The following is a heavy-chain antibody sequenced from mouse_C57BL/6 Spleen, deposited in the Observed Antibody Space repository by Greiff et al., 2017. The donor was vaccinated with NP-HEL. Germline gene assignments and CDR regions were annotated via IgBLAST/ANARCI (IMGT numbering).Heavy chain of an antibody. V-gene: IGHV1-82*01. Sequence: VQLQQSGPELVKPGASVKISCKASGYAFSSSWMNWVKQRPGKGLEWIGRIYPGDGDTNYNGKFKGKATLTADKSSSTAYMQLSSLTSEDSAVYFCARFLLTYFDYWGQGTTLTVSS. J-gene: IGHJ2*01. CDR2: IYPGDGDT. CDR1: GYAFSSSW. D-gene: IGHD6-5*01. CDR3: ARFLLTYFDY.